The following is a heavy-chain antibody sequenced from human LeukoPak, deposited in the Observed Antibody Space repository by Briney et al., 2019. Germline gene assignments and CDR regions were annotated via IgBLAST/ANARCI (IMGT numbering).Heavy chain of an antibody. D-gene: IGHD6-6*01. V-gene: IGHV4-39*07. Sequence: PSETLSLTCTVSGGSISSSSYYWGWIRQPPGKGLEWIGSIYYSGSTYYNPSLKSRVTISVDTSKNQFSLKLSSVTAADTAVYYCARDSGSSSSEPPGNYWGQGTLVTVSS. CDR1: GGSISSSSYY. J-gene: IGHJ4*02. CDR3: ARDSGSSSSEPPGNY. CDR2: IYYSGST.